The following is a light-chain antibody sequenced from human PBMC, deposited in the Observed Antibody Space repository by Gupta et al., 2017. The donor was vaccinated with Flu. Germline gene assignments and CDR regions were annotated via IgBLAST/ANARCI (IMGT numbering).Light chain of an antibody. CDR3: QHYNTYPWT. CDR2: KAS. V-gene: IGKV1-5*03. CDR1: QTISNW. Sequence: DIQMTQSPSTLSASVGDRVTITCRASQTISNWLAWYQQKPGKAPNLLIYKASTLESGVPSRFSGSGSGTEFILTISSLQPDDFATYYCQHYNTYPWTFGQGTKVEIK. J-gene: IGKJ1*01.